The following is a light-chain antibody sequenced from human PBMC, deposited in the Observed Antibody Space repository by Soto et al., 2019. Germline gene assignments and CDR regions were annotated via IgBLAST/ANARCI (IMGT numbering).Light chain of an antibody. CDR2: AAF. Sequence: DIQMTQSPSSLSGSVGDRVTITCRAGQGIRTDLGWYQQKPGKAPNLLIYAAFTLHSGVPSRFSGSGSGTDFTLTISSLQPEDFATYYCQQLNSYPITFGQGTRLEI. CDR1: QGIRTD. V-gene: IGKV1-17*01. J-gene: IGKJ5*01. CDR3: QQLNSYPIT.